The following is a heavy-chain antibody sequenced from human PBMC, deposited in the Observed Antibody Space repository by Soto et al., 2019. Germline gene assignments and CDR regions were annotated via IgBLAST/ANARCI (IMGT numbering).Heavy chain of an antibody. Sequence: EVQLVESGGGLVQPGGSLRLSWAASGLIFSDYHMDWVRQAPGKGLEWVGRIRRKANSYTTEYAASVKGRFTISRDDSKNSLYLQTNSLKSEDTAVYYCAMLGGWSGGSSGMDVWGQGTTVTVSS. CDR2: IRRKANSYTT. CDR3: AMLGGWSGGSSGMDV. CDR1: GLIFSDYH. V-gene: IGHV3-72*01. J-gene: IGHJ6*02. D-gene: IGHD6-19*01.